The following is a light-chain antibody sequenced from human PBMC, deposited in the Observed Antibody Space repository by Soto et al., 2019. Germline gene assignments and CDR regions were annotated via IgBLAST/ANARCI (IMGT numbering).Light chain of an antibody. J-gene: IGKJ4*01. V-gene: IGKV4-1*01. CDR3: QQYYSSSLT. Sequence: DIVMTQSPDSLAVSLGERATINCKSSQSVLYSSNNKNYLAWHQQKPGQHPTLLIYWASTRESGVPDRFSGSGSGTDFTLTISSVQAEDVAVDYCQQYYSSSLTFGGGTKVEIK. CDR2: WAS. CDR1: QSVLYSSNNKNY.